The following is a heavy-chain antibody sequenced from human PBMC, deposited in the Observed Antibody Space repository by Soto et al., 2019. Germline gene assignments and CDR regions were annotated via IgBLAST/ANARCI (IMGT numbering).Heavy chain of an antibody. CDR2: TYYRSKWYN. V-gene: IGHV6-1*01. CDR1: VDSVSSNSAA. J-gene: IGHJ6*02. D-gene: IGHD3-9*01. CDR3: AHGTGLRYFEGGMDV. Sequence: SQTLSLTCAISVDSVSSNSAAWNWIRQSPSRVLEWLGRTYYRSKWYNDYAVSVKSRTTINPDTSKNQFSLQLNSVTPEDTAVYYCAHGTGLRYFEGGMDVWGQGTTVTVSS.